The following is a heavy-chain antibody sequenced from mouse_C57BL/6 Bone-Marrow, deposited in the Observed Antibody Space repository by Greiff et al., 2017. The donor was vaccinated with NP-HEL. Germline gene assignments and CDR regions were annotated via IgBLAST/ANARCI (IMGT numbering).Heavy chain of an antibody. CDR2: IDPENGDT. V-gene: IGHV14-4*01. D-gene: IGHD1-1*01. J-gene: IGHJ1*03. Sequence: EVQLQQSGAELVRPGASVKLSCTASGFNFTDYYMHWVKQRPEQGLEWIGWIDPENGDTEYAPKFQGKATITADTSSITAYLQLSSLTSEDTAVYYCTRHYYGNFYLYFGVRGTVVTVS. CDR3: TRHYYGNFYLYFGV. CDR1: GFNFTDYY.